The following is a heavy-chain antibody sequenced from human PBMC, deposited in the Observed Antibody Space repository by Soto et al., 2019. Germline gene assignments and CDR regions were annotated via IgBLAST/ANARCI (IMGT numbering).Heavy chain of an antibody. J-gene: IGHJ4*02. Sequence: QVQLQQWGAGLLKPSETLSLTCAVYGGSFSGYYWSWIRQPPGKGLEWIGEINHSGSTNYNPSLKGRVTISVDTSKNQFSLKLSSVTAADTAVYYCARDPLTTPFDYWGQGTLVTVSS. CDR1: GGSFSGYY. V-gene: IGHV4-34*01. CDR3: ARDPLTTPFDY. CDR2: INHSGST. D-gene: IGHD4-17*01.